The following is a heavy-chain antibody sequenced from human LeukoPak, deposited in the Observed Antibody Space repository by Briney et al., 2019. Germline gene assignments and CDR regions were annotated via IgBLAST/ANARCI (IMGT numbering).Heavy chain of an antibody. CDR1: GLTLSNFW. CDR2: INQDGGEK. CDR3: GRLAHNAWYAIDF. J-gene: IGHJ4*02. Sequence: GGSLRLSCVASGLTLSNFWMTWVRQAPGKGLEWVATINQDGGEKYYVDSVKGRFTISRDNPKNSLYLQINNLRAEDTAVYYCGRLAHNAWYAIDFWGQGTLVTVSS. D-gene: IGHD2-2*01. V-gene: IGHV3-7*01.